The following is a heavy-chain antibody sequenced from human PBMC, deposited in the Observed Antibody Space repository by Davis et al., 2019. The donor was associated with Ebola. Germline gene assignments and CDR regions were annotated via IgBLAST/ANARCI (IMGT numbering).Heavy chain of an antibody. CDR3: ARGGVGWFDP. CDR1: GGSISSYY. Sequence: PSETLSLTCTVSGGSISSYYWSWIRQPPGKGLEWIGYIYYSGSTNYNPSLKSRVTISVDTSKNQFSLKLSSVPAADTAVYYCARGGVGWFDPWGQGTLVTVSS. J-gene: IGHJ5*02. CDR2: IYYSGST. V-gene: IGHV4-59*01. D-gene: IGHD3-16*01.